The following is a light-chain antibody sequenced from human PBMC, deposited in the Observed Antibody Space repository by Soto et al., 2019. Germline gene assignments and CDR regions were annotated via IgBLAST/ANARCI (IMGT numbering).Light chain of an antibody. CDR3: QQYNIYPLT. Sequence: DVQMTQSPSSLSASVGDRGTITCRASQDINSYLAWYQQKPGNAPKSLIYAASSLQTGVPSRLSGSESGTDFTLTINNLQPEDSATYYCQQYNIYPLTFGGGTKVEIK. J-gene: IGKJ4*01. CDR2: AAS. V-gene: IGKV1D-16*01. CDR1: QDINSY.